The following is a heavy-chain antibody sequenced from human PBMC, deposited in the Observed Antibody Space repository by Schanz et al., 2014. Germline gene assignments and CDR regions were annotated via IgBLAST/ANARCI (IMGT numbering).Heavy chain of an antibody. Sequence: QVQLVQSGAEVKKPGASVKVSCKASGYTFTGYSMHWVRQAPGQGLEWMGRINPNSGGTNYAQKFQGRVTMTRDTSIRTVYLEMPRPTSDHTAIYYCARDSDVSKYNLFDPWGPGTLVTVSS. CDR1: GYTFTGYS. CDR3: ARDSDVSKYNLFDP. J-gene: IGHJ5*02. CDR2: INPNSGGT. V-gene: IGHV1-2*06.